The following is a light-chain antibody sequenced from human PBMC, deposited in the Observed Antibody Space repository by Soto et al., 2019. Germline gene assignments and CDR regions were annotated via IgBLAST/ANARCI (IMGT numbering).Light chain of an antibody. V-gene: IGLV1-40*01. CDR1: SSNIGAGYD. CDR2: GNS. Sequence: QSVLTQPPSVSGAPGQRVTMSCTGSSSNIGAGYDVHWYQQLPGTAPKLLIYGNSNRPSGVPDRFSGSKSGTSASLVITGLQAEDEADYYCQSYDSSLNAYVFGTGTKLTVL. J-gene: IGLJ1*01. CDR3: QSYDSSLNAYV.